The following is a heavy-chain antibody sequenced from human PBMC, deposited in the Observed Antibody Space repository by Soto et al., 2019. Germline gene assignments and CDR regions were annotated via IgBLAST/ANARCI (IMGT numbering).Heavy chain of an antibody. J-gene: IGHJ5*02. CDR3: ASGGNWFDP. CDR1: GGSISNYY. D-gene: IGHD3-16*01. CDR2: MYYNGNI. Sequence: PSETLSLTCNVSGGSISNYYWTWVRQSPEKGLEWIGYMYYNGNINYNPSPKSRVPISIDTSKTQFSLTLKSVTAADTAVYYCASGGNWFDPWGQGVLVTVS. V-gene: IGHV4-59*01.